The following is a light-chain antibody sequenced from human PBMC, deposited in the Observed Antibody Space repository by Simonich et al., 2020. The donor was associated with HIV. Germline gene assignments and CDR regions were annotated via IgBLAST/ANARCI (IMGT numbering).Light chain of an antibody. CDR2: GAS. CDR1: QSVSSN. J-gene: IGKJ2*01. CDR3: QQYNNWPPGYT. Sequence: EIVMTQSPATLSVSPGERAPLSCRASQSVSSNLAWYQQKLGHAPRLLIYGASSRATGVPARFSGSGSGTEFTLTISSMQSEDFAIYYCQQYNNWPPGYTFGQGTKLEIK. V-gene: IGKV3-15*01.